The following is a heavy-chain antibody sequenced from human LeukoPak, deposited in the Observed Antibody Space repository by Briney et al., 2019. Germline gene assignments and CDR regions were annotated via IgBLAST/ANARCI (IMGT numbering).Heavy chain of an antibody. J-gene: IGHJ4*02. Sequence: PGGSLRLSCAASGFTFSIYGMHWVRQAPGKGLEWVTYIRYDASVKSYTDSVKGRFTISRDNSENMLYLQMNSLRPEDSAIYYCAKPAPGTGSPFDYWGQGTLATVSS. V-gene: IGHV3-30*02. D-gene: IGHD1-26*01. CDR3: AKPAPGTGSPFDY. CDR1: GFTFSIYG. CDR2: IRYDASVK.